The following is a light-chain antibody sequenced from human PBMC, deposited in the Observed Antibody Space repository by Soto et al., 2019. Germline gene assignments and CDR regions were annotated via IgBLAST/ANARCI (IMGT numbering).Light chain of an antibody. V-gene: IGLV2-14*01. Sequence: QAVVTQPASVSGSPGQSITISCTGTSSDVGGYNYVSWYQHHPGEAPKLMIFEVTKRPSGVSNRFSGSKSGNTASLTISGLQAEDEADYFCNSYTTSSTYVFGSGTNVTVL. CDR3: NSYTTSSTYV. CDR2: EVT. J-gene: IGLJ1*01. CDR1: SSDVGGYNY.